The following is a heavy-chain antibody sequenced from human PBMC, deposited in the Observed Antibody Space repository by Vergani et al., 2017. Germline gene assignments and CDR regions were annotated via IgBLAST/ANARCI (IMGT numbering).Heavy chain of an antibody. D-gene: IGHD6-6*01. Sequence: QVQLQESGPGLVKPSETLSLTCTVSGGSISSYYWSWIRQPPGKGLEWIGYIYYSGSTNYNPSLKSRVTISVDTSKNQFSLKLSSVTAADAAVYYCARAGGSIAARGFDYWSQGPLVTVSS. CDR3: ARAGGSIAARGFDY. CDR1: GGSISSYY. J-gene: IGHJ4*02. CDR2: IYYSGST. V-gene: IGHV4-59*01.